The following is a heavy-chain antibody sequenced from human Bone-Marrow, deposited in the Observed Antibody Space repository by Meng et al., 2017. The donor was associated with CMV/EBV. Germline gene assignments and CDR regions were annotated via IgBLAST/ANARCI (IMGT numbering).Heavy chain of an antibody. Sequence: GGSLRLSCAASGFTFDDDAMHWVRQAPGKGLEWVSGISWNSGSIGYADSVKGRFTISRDNAKNSLYLQMTSLRSEDTALYYCAKDMGGGYGYYYYGMDVWGQGTTVTVSS. CDR1: GFTFDDDA. D-gene: IGHD3-16*01. CDR3: AKDMGGGYGYYYYGMDV. V-gene: IGHV3-9*01. J-gene: IGHJ6*02. CDR2: ISWNSGSI.